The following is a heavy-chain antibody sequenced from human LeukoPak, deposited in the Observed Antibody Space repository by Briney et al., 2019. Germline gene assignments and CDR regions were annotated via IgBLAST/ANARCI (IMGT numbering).Heavy chain of an antibody. CDR2: IDIDGTGT. Sequence: GGSLRLSCAASGFTFTNYWMHWVRQAPGKGLVWVSRIDIDGTGTSYADSVKGRFTISRDNAKNTVSLQMNSLKAEDTAVYYCGTVFDHWGPGILVTVSS. V-gene: IGHV3-74*01. J-gene: IGHJ4*02. CDR3: GTVFDH. CDR1: GFTFTNYW.